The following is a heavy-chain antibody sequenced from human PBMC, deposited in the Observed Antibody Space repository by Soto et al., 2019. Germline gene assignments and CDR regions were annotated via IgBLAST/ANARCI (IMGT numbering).Heavy chain of an antibody. CDR1: GGSVSSGDYY. CDR2: IYYSGST. CDR3: ARIPVDTYMINWFDP. V-gene: IGHV4-61*08. J-gene: IGHJ5*02. Sequence: WETLSLTCTVSGGSVSSGDYYWSWIRQPPGKGLEWIGYIYYSGSTNYNPSLKSRVSISLDTSKNQFSLRLTSVTAADTAVYYCARIPVDTYMINWFDPWGQGTLVTVSS. D-gene: IGHD5-18*01.